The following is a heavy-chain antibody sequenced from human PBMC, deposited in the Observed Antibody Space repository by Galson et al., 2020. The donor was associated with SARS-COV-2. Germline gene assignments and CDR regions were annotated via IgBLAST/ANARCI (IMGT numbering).Heavy chain of an antibody. CDR2: IGTASDT. D-gene: IGHD2-21*01. J-gene: IGHJ2*01. CDR1: GFTFSSYD. Sequence: GESLKISCAASGFTFSSYDMHWVRQPAGKDLEWVSAIGTASDTHYPASVQGRFTISRDNAQNSLYLQMNSLRVGDTAVYYCVRGGPVWQPWYFDLWGRGTLVTVSS. V-gene: IGHV3-13*04. CDR3: VRGGPVWQPWYFDL.